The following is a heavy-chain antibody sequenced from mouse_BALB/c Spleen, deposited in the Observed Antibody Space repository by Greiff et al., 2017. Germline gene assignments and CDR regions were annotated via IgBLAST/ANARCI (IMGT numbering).Heavy chain of an antibody. D-gene: IGHD1-1*01. CDR2: INPSTGYT. J-gene: IGHJ2*01. CDR3: AREEVLATDY. V-gene: IGHV1-7*01. Sequence: VQLQQSGAELAKPGASVKMSCKASGYTFTSYWMHWVKQRPGQGLEWIGYINPSTGYTEYNQKFKDKATLTADKSSSTAYMQLSSLTSEDSAVYYCAREEVLATDYWGQGTTLTVSS. CDR1: GYTFTSYW.